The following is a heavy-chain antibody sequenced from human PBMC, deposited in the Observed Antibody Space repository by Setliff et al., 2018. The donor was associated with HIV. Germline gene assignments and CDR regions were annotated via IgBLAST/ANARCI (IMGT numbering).Heavy chain of an antibody. V-gene: IGHV3-23*01. Sequence: GGSLRLSCAASGFTFNTYAMSWVRQAPGPGLEWVSVISGSGDRTFYADSVKGRFTISRDNSKNTLYLQINGLRVEDTAIYYCAKDGISGGAYPPYYFDYWGHGTLVTVSS. CDR1: GFTFNTYA. CDR2: ISGSGDRT. CDR3: AKDGISGGAYPPYYFDY. D-gene: IGHD2-15*01. J-gene: IGHJ4*01.